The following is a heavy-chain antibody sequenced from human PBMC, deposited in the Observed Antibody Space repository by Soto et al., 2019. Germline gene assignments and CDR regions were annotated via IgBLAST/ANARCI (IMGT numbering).Heavy chain of an antibody. D-gene: IGHD3-10*01. CDR2: IYYSGST. CDR3: AGGASVLLRFGEITEIDN. CDR1: GGSISSYY. J-gene: IGHJ4*02. V-gene: IGHV4-59*01. Sequence: SETLSLTCTVSGGSISSYYWSWIRQPPGKGLEWIGYIYYSGSTNYNPSLKSRVTISVDTSKNQFSLKLSSVTAADTAVYYCAGGASVLLRFGEITEIDNWCQGTLVTVSA.